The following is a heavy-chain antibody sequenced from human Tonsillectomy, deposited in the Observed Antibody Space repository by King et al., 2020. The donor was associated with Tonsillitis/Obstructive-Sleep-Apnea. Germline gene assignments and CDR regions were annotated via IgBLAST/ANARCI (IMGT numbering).Heavy chain of an antibody. J-gene: IGHJ4*02. CDR3: AKDNPFYDFWSGYYNS. V-gene: IGHV3-43*02. CDR1: GFTFDDYA. CDR2: ISEDGGST. Sequence: VQLVQSGGGVVQPGGSLRLSCAASGFTFDDYAMHWVRQAPGKGLEWVSLISEDGGSTYYADSVKGRFTISRDNSKNSLYLQMNSLRTEDTALYYCAKDNPFYDFWSGYYNSWGPGTPGTLSS. D-gene: IGHD3-3*01.